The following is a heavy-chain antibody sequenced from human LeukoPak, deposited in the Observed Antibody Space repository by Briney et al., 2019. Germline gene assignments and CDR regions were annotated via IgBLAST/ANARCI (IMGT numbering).Heavy chain of an antibody. CDR1: GYTFTSYD. Sequence: ASVKVSCKASGYTFTSYDINWVRQATGQGLEWMGWINTYNTNTNYAQKLQGRVTMTTDTSTSTAYMELRSLRSDDTAVYYCARNSHGYSSGWLQFNFDYWGQGTLVTVSS. CDR2: INTYNTNT. J-gene: IGHJ4*02. D-gene: IGHD6-19*01. V-gene: IGHV1-18*01. CDR3: ARNSHGYSSGWLQFNFDY.